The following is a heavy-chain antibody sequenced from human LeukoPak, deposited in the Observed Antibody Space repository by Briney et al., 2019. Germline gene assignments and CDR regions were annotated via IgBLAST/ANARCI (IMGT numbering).Heavy chain of an antibody. Sequence: SETLSLTCTVSGGSISSTSYYWGWIRQPPGTGLEWIGSMSYSGSTYYNPSLKTRVTISVDTSKNQFSLKLSSVTAADTGVYYCARARGFYFDDWGQGTLVTVSS. CDR3: ARARGFYFDD. V-gene: IGHV4-39*07. CDR2: MSYSGST. CDR1: GGSISSTSYY. J-gene: IGHJ4*02. D-gene: IGHD1-26*01.